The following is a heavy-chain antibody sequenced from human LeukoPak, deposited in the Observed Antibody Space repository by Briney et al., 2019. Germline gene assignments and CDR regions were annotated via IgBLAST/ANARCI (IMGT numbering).Heavy chain of an antibody. CDR3: TTETYYYDSSGYYHIDY. CDR2: IKSKTDGGTT. J-gene: IGHJ4*02. CDR1: GFTFSNAW. V-gene: IGHV3-15*01. D-gene: IGHD3-22*01. Sequence: PGGSLRLSCAASGFTFSNAWMGWVRQAPGKGRGWVGRIKSKTDGGTTDYAAPVKGRFTISRDDSKITLYLQINSLKAEDTAVYYCTTETYYYDSSGYYHIDYWGQGTLVTVSS.